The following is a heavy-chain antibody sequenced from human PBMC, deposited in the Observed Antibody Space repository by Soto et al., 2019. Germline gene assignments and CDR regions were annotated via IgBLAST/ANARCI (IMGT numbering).Heavy chain of an antibody. V-gene: IGHV3-30*18. J-gene: IGHJ6*02. D-gene: IGHD3-10*01. CDR2: ISYDGSNK. CDR1: GFTFSIYG. CDR3: AKDRAHYGSGSYHYYYYGMDV. Sequence: GGSLRLSCAASGFTFSIYGMHWACQAQGKWLEWVAVISYDGSNKYYADSVKGRFTISRDNSKNTLYLQMNSLRAEDTAVYYCAKDRAHYGSGSYHYYYYGMDVWGQGTTVTVSS.